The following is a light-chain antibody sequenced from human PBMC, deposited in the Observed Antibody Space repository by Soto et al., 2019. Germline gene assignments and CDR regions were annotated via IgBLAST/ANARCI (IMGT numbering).Light chain of an antibody. CDR2: EVS. V-gene: IGLV2-14*01. Sequence: QSALTQPASVSGSPGQSITISCTGTSSDIGGYNYVSWYQQHPGRAPKLIIYEVSYRPSGSSNRFSGSKSGNTASLTISGLQAEDEAEYYCISYTLNSIPYVFGTGTKLTVL. CDR3: ISYTLNSIPYV. J-gene: IGLJ1*01. CDR1: SSDIGGYNY.